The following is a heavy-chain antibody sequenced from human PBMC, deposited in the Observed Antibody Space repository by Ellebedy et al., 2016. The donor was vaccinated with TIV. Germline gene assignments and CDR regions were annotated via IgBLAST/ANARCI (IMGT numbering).Heavy chain of an antibody. J-gene: IGHJ4*02. Sequence: MPGGSLRLSCTVSGASMNDYYWSWIRQSPGKGLEWVGYIYYGGISNYNLSLMSRVTISVDNSKNQFSLELRSVTAADTAVYYCATAPRDNSGYYVVDWGQGTPVTVSS. CDR2: IYYGGIS. CDR3: ATAPRDNSGYYVVD. CDR1: GASMNDYY. D-gene: IGHD3-22*01. V-gene: IGHV4-59*01.